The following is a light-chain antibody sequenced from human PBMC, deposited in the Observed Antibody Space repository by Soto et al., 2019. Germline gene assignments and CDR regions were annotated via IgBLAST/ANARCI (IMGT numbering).Light chain of an antibody. V-gene: IGLV2-8*01. J-gene: IGLJ1*01. CDR1: SSDVGGYNY. Sequence: QSALTQPPSASGSPGQSVTISCTGTSSDVGGYNYVSWYQQHPGKAPKLMISEVNKRPSGVPDRFSGSKSGNTASLTVSGLQAEAEADYYCCSYAGGPYVFGTGTKLTVL. CDR3: CSYAGGPYV. CDR2: EVN.